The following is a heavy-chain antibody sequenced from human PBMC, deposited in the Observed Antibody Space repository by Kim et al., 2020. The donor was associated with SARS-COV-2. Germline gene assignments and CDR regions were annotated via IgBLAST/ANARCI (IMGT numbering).Heavy chain of an antibody. D-gene: IGHD6-13*01. CDR2: IGTAGDT. J-gene: IGHJ6*03. CDR1: GFTFSSYD. Sequence: GGSLRLSCAASGFTFSSYDMHWVRQATGKGLEWVSAIGTAGDTYYPGSVKGRFTISRENAKNSLYLQMNSLRAGDTAVYYCARVARGYSSSWYVGHYYYYYMDVWGKGTTVTVSS. V-gene: IGHV3-13*01. CDR3: ARVARGYSSSWYVGHYYYYYMDV.